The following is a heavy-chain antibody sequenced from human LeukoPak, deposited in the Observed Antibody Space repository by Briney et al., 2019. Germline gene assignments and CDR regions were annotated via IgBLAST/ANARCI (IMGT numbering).Heavy chain of an antibody. J-gene: IGHJ6*02. V-gene: IGHV3-33*01. CDR3: ARDRIVVIPTYRMDV. CDR2: IWYDGSHK. Sequence: GGSLRLSCAASGFTFSSYGMHWVRQAPGKGLEWVAIIWYDGSHKYYVDSVKGRFTISRDNSKNTLYLRMNSLRADDTAVYYCARDRIVVIPTYRMDVWGQGTTVTVSS. CDR1: GFTFSSYG. D-gene: IGHD2-2*01.